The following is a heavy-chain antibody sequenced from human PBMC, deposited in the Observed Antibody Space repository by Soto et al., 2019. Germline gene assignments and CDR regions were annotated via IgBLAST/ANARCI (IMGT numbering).Heavy chain of an antibody. CDR3: ATAVRGGSSGWYRLNWFNP. Sequence: SETLSLTCTVSGGSISSSGYYWGWIRQPPGKGLEWIGSIYYSGSTYYNPSLKSRVTISVDTSKNQFSLKLSSVTAADTAVYYCATAVRGGSSGWYRLNWFNPWGQGTLVTVSS. V-gene: IGHV4-39*01. D-gene: IGHD6-19*01. J-gene: IGHJ5*02. CDR1: GGSISSSGYY. CDR2: IYYSGST.